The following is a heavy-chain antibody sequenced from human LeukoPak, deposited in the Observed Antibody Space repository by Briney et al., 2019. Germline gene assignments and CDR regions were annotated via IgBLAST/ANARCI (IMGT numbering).Heavy chain of an antibody. D-gene: IGHD3-22*01. CDR1: GFTVSSNY. CDR2: IYSGGST. J-gene: IGHJ1*01. Sequence: GGSLRLSCAASGFTVSSNYMSWVRQAPGKGLEWVSVIYSGGSTYYADSVKGRFTISRDNSKNTLYLQMNSLRAEDTAVYYCSYYDSSGYYFRDWGQGTLVTVSS. V-gene: IGHV3-66*01. CDR3: SYYDSSGYYFRD.